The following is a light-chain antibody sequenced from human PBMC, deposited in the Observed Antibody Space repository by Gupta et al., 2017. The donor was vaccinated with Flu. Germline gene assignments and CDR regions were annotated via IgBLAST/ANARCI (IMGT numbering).Light chain of an antibody. J-gene: IGKJ2*01. CDR2: WAS. V-gene: IGKV4-1*01. Sequence: DIVMTQSPDSLAVSLGERATINCKSSQSVLYSSNNKNYLAWYQQKPGQLPKLLIYWASTRESGVPDRFSGSGSGTDFTLTISSLQAEDVAVYYCQQYYSTARTFGQGTKLEIK. CDR3: QQYYSTART. CDR1: QSVLYSSNNKNY.